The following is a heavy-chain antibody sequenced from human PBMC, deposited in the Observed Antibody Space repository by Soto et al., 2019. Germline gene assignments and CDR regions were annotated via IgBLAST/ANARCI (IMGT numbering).Heavy chain of an antibody. Sequence: GGSLRLSCAASGFTFSSYAMHWVRQAPGKGLEWVAVISYDGSNEYYADSVKGRFTISRDISKNTLYLQMNSLRAEDTAMYYCARNYGSGSYGYGMDVWGQGTTVTVSS. J-gene: IGHJ6*02. D-gene: IGHD3-10*01. V-gene: IGHV3-30-3*01. CDR1: GFTFSSYA. CDR2: ISYDGSNE. CDR3: ARNYGSGSYGYGMDV.